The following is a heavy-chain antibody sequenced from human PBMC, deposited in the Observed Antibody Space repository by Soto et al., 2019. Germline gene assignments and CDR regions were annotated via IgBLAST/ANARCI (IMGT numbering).Heavy chain of an antibody. CDR1: GGTFSSYA. V-gene: IGHV1-69*01. D-gene: IGHD6-13*01. CDR2: IIPIFGTA. CDR3: ARNSIAAAGTYSGGV. J-gene: IGHJ6*02. Sequence: QVQLVQSGAEVKKPGSSVKVSCKASGGTFSSYAISWVRQAPGQGLEWMGGIIPIFGTANYAQKFQGRVTITANESTSTAYMELSSLRSEDTAVYYWARNSIAAAGTYSGGVWGQGTTVTVSS.